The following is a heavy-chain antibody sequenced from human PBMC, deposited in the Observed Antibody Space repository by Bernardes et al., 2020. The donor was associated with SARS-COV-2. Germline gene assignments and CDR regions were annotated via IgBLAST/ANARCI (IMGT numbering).Heavy chain of an antibody. Sequence: SETLSLTCTVSGGSISSSYYYWGWIRQPPGRGLEWIAYISYSGSSDYNPSLKSRVTISVDTSKSQFSLELRSVTAADTAVYYCARDRGEVMTLFGVVTGPQYFDFWGQGTLVTVSS. V-gene: IGHV4-61*01. CDR1: GGSISSSYYY. J-gene: IGHJ4*02. CDR3: ARDRGEVMTLFGVVTGPQYFDF. D-gene: IGHD3-3*01. CDR2: ISYSGSS.